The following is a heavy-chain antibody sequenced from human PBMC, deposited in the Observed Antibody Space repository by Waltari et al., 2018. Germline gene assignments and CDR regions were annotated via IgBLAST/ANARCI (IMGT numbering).Heavy chain of an antibody. Sequence: QLQLHESGPGLVTPSETLSLTCTVSGGSLSSSAYYWVWIRPPPGKGLEWIGSIYYSGTTYYNPSLNSRVTISVDTSKSQFSLKLSSVTAADTAIYYCARQSYYDESGHDWGQGTLVTVSS. D-gene: IGHD3-22*01. CDR1: GGSLSSSAYY. V-gene: IGHV4-39*01. CDR3: ARQSYYDESGHD. CDR2: IYYSGTT. J-gene: IGHJ4*02.